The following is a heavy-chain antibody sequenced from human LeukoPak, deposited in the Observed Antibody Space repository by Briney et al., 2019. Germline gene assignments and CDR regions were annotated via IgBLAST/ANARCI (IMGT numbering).Heavy chain of an antibody. D-gene: IGHD6-13*01. CDR1: GYTLTELS. Sequence: GASVKVSCKVSGYTLTELSMHWVRQAPGKGLEWMGGFDPEDGETIYAQKFQGRVTMTEDTSTDTAYMELSSLRSEDTAVYYCATALAVAGTLDYWGQGTLVTVSS. V-gene: IGHV1-24*01. J-gene: IGHJ4*02. CDR3: ATALAVAGTLDY. CDR2: FDPEDGET.